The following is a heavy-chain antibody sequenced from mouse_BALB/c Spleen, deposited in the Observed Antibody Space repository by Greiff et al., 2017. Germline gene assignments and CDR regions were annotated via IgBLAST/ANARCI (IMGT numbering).Heavy chain of an antibody. CDR3: ARFLIYDGYNDAMDY. D-gene: IGHD2-3*01. Sequence: EVQLQQSGAELVKPGASVKLSCTASGFNIKDTYMHWVKQRPEQGLEWIGRIDPANGNTKYDPKFQGKATITADTSSNTAYLQHSSLTSEDTAVYYGARFLIYDGYNDAMDYWGQGTSVTVSS. CDR1: GFNIKDTY. J-gene: IGHJ4*01. CDR2: IDPANGNT. V-gene: IGHV14-3*02.